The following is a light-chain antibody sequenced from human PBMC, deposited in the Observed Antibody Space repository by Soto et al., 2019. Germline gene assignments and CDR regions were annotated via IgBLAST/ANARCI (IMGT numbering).Light chain of an antibody. CDR2: DNN. Sequence: QAVVTQPPSVSGAPGQRVTISCTGSSSNIGAGYDVHWYQHLPGTAPKLLIYDNNNRPSGVPDRFSGSKSGTSASLAITGLQAEDEADYYCQSYDSSLSVLFGTGTKVTVL. J-gene: IGLJ1*01. CDR3: QSYDSSLSVL. CDR1: SSNIGAGYD. V-gene: IGLV1-40*01.